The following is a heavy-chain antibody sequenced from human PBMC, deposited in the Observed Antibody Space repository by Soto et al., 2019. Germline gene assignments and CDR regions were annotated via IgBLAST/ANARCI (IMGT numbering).Heavy chain of an antibody. CDR2: IYYSGST. D-gene: IGHD1-26*01. Sequence: PSETLSLTCTVSGGSISKYYWSWIRQSPGKGLEWIGYIYYSGSTKYNPSLKSRVTISVDTSKNQFSLKLSSVTAADTAVYYCARPSGSYLYYFDYWGQGTLVTVSS. CDR3: ARPSGSYLYYFDY. J-gene: IGHJ4*02. V-gene: IGHV4-59*08. CDR1: GGSISKYY.